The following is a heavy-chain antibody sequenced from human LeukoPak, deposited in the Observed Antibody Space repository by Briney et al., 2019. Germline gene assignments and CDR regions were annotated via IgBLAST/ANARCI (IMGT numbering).Heavy chain of an antibody. Sequence: PSETLSLTCTVSGGSISSYYWSWIRQPPGKGLEWIGCIYYSGSTNYNPSLKSRVTISVDTSKNQFSLKLSSVTAADTAVYYCARERVFADYYGSGSPFVYGMDVWGKGTTVTVSS. CDR1: GGSISSYY. CDR2: IYYSGST. CDR3: ARERVFADYYGSGSPFVYGMDV. D-gene: IGHD3-10*01. J-gene: IGHJ6*04. V-gene: IGHV4-59*01.